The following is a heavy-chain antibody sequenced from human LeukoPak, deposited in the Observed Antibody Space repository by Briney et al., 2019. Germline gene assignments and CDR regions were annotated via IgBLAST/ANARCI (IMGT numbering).Heavy chain of an antibody. V-gene: IGHV4-4*07. CDR1: GGSIGPYY. CDR2: IYTTGTA. Sequence: PSETLSLTCIISGGSIGPYYWSWIRQAAGKGPEWIGRIYTTGTADYNPPLKGRVFLSVDTSKNQFSLKVTSVTAADTAVYYCARDHSSSSWMDSFEIWGPGTTVTVS. D-gene: IGHD6-6*01. J-gene: IGHJ3*02. CDR3: ARDHSSSSWMDSFEI.